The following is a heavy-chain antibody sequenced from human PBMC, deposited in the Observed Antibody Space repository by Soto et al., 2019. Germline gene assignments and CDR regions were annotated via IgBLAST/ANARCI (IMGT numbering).Heavy chain of an antibody. V-gene: IGHV1-69*04. D-gene: IGHD6-13*01. CDR2: IIPILGIA. J-gene: IGHJ6*03. CDR1: GGTFSSYT. CDR3: AREGHSSSWYTPLHYYYMDV. Sequence: SVKVSCKASGGTFSSYTIIWVRQAPGQGLEWMGRIIPILGIANYAQKFQGRVTITADKSTSTAYMELSSLRSEDTAVYYCAREGHSSSWYTPLHYYYMDVWGKGTTVTVS.